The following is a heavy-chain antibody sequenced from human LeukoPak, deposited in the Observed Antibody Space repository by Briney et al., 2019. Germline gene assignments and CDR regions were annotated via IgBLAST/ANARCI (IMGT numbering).Heavy chain of an antibody. V-gene: IGHV3-48*01. CDR2: ISSSSSTI. D-gene: IGHD3-10*01. J-gene: IGHJ4*02. Sequence: QTGGSLRLSCAASGFTFSSYSMNWVRQAPGKGLEWVSYISSSSSTIYYADSVKGRFTISRDNAKNSLYLQMNSLRAEDTAVYYCARESLWFGELPFDYWGQGTLVTVSS. CDR3: ARESLWFGELPFDY. CDR1: GFTFSSYS.